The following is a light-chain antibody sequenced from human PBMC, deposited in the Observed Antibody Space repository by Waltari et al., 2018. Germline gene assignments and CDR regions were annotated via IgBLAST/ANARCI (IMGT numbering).Light chain of an antibody. Sequence: QPVLTQSSSASASLGSSFKLTCTLSSGHLSYIIAWHQQQPGKAPRYLMKLEGSGSYNKGSGVPDRFSGSSSGADRYLTISNLQSEDEADYYCETWDSNTWVFGGGTKLTVL. CDR1: SGHLSYI. CDR3: ETWDSNTWV. J-gene: IGLJ3*02. CDR2: LEGSGSY. V-gene: IGLV4-60*03.